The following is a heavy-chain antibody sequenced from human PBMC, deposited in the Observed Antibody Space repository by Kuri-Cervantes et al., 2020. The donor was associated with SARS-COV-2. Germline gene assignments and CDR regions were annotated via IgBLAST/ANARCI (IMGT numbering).Heavy chain of an antibody. Sequence: GGSLRLSCAASGFTFSDYYMSWIRQAPGKGLEWVSSISSSSSYIYYADSVKGRFTISRDNAKNSLYLQMNSLRAEDTAVYYCARDRPSNYYGSGSSLDAFDIWGQGTMVTVSS. CDR2: ISSSSSYI. D-gene: IGHD3-10*01. CDR3: ARDRPSNYYGSGSSLDAFDI. V-gene: IGHV3-11*06. J-gene: IGHJ3*02. CDR1: GFTFSDYY.